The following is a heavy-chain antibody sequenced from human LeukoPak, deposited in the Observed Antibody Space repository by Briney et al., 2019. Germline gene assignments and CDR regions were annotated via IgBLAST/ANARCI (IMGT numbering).Heavy chain of an antibody. CDR3: ASPYDYGDYVIFGAFDI. J-gene: IGHJ3*02. CDR1: GGSISSSSYY. V-gene: IGHV4-39*01. CDR2: IYYSGST. Sequence: PSETLSLTCTVSGGSISSSSYYWGWIRQPPGKGLEWIGSIYYSGSTYYNPSLKSRVTISVDTSKNQFSLKLSSVTAADTAVYYCASPYDYGDYVIFGAFDIWGQGTMVTVSS. D-gene: IGHD4-17*01.